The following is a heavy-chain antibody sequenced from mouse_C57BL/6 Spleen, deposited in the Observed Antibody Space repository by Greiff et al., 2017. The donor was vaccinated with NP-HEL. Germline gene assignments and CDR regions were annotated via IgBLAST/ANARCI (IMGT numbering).Heavy chain of an antibody. V-gene: IGHV1-26*01. CDR3: AYDYAWFAY. J-gene: IGHJ3*01. D-gene: IGHD2-4*01. Sequence: EVQLQQSGPELVKPGASVKISCKASGYTFTDYYMNWVKQSHGKSLEWIGDINPNNGGTSYNQKFKGKATLTVDKSSSTAYMELRSLTSEDSAVYYCAYDYAWFAYWGQGTLVTVSA. CDR1: GYTFTDYY. CDR2: INPNNGGT.